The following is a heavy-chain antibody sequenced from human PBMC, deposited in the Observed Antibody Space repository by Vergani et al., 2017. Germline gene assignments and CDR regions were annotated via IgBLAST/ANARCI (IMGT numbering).Heavy chain of an antibody. CDR1: GGSFSGYY. CDR2: INHSGST. V-gene: IGHV4-34*01. CDR3: AGSSKRNYVYY. Sequence: QVQLPQWGAGLLKPSETLSLTCAVYGGSFSGYYWSWIRQPPGKGLEWIGEINHSGSTNYNPSLESRVTISVDTSQNQFSLKLSSVTAADTAVYYCAGSSKRNYVYYWGQGTLVTVSS. J-gene: IGHJ4*02.